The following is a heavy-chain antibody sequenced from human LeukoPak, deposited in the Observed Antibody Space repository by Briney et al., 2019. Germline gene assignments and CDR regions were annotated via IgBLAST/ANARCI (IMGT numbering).Heavy chain of an antibody. CDR3: ERVGRGSGYSRYYYYYYMDV. V-gene: IGHV4-31*03. CDR1: GGSISSGGYY. D-gene: IGHD3-3*01. J-gene: IGHJ6*03. Sequence: SQTLSLTCTVSGGSISSGGYYWSWIRQHPGKGLEWIGYIYYSGSTYYNPSLKSRVTISVDTSKNQFSLKLSSVTAADTAVYYCERVGRGSGYSRYYYYYYMDVWGKGTTVTVSS. CDR2: IYYSGST.